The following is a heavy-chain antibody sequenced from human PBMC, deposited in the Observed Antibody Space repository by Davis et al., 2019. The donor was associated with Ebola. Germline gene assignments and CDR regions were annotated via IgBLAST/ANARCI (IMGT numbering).Heavy chain of an antibody. CDR2: ISYDGSNK. CDR3: AKIPGELIYNWFDP. J-gene: IGHJ5*02. D-gene: IGHD1-26*01. Sequence: GESLKISCAASGFTFSSYAMHWVRQAPGKGLEWVAVISYDGSNKYYADSVKGRFTISRDNSKNTLYLQMSSLRAEDTAVYYCAKIPGELIYNWFDPWGQGTLVTVSS. V-gene: IGHV3-30*04. CDR1: GFTFSSYA.